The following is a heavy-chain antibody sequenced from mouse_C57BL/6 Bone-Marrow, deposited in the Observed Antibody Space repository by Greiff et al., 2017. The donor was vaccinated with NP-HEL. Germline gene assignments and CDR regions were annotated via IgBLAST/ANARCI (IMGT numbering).Heavy chain of an antibody. Sequence: QVQLQQPGAELVRPGTSVKLSCKASGYTFTSYWMHWVKQRPGQGLEWIGVIDPSDSYTNYNQKFKGKATVTVDTSSSTAYMQLSSLTSEDSAVYYCARPLYYGYDAWFAYWGQGTLVTVSA. D-gene: IGHD2-2*01. CDR2: IDPSDSYT. J-gene: IGHJ3*01. CDR3: ARPLYYGYDAWFAY. CDR1: GYTFTSYW. V-gene: IGHV1-59*01.